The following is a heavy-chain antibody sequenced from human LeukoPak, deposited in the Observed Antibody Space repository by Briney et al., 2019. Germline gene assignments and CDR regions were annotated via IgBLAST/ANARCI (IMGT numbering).Heavy chain of an antibody. Sequence: VASVKVSCKASGYTFTGYYMHWVRQAPGQGLEWMGWINPNSGGTNYAQKFQGRVTMTEDTSTDTAYMELSSLRSEDTAVYYCATSELTYYYDSSGYYYGGWGQGTLVTVSS. D-gene: IGHD3-22*01. J-gene: IGHJ4*02. CDR2: INPNSGGT. V-gene: IGHV1-2*02. CDR3: ATSELTYYYDSSGYYYGG. CDR1: GYTFTGYY.